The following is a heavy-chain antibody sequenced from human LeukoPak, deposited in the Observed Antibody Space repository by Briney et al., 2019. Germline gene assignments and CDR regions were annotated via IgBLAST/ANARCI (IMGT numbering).Heavy chain of an antibody. D-gene: IGHD3-22*01. CDR2: IYYDGSNK. CDR1: GFTFSSYG. Sequence: GGSLRLSCAASGFTFSSYGMHWVRQAPGKGLEWVAVIYYDGSNKYYTDSVKGRFTISRDNSKNTLYLQMNSLRAEDTAVYYWGGPRALDSPGGGGFEYFDYWGQGTLVTVSS. J-gene: IGHJ4*02. CDR3: GGPRALDSPGGGGFEYFDY. V-gene: IGHV3-33*01.